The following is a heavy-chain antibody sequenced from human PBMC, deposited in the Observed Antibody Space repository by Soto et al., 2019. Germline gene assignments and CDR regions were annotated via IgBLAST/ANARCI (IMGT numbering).Heavy chain of an antibody. D-gene: IGHD6-13*01. Sequence: SETLSLTCTVSGGSITVDSISRNTYYWGWIRQTPGKGLEWIGYVFSSGYSETTHYNPSLKSRVAISVDTSKNQFSLKLNSVTAADTAVYYCARRNGLASDFDPWGQGTLVTVSS. V-gene: IGHV4-39*01. CDR1: GGSITVDSISRNTYY. CDR3: ARRNGLASDFDP. J-gene: IGHJ5*02. CDR2: VFSSGYSETT.